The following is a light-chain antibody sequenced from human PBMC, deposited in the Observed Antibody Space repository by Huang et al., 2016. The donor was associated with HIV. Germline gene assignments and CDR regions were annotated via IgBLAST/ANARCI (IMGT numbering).Light chain of an antibody. CDR3: QQANSFPWT. CDR2: AAS. V-gene: IGKV1-12*01. CDR1: QGISAW. J-gene: IGKJ1*01. Sequence: DIQMTQSPISVSAFVGDRVTITCRASQGISAWLAWYKRRPGPAPKLLIYAASNLQSGVPSRFSGSASGTKFTLTINSLQPEDFATYYCQQANSFPWTFGRGTEVEVK.